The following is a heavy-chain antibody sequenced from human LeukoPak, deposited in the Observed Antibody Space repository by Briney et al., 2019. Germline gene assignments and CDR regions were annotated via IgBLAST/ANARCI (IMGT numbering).Heavy chain of an antibody. CDR1: GGSISSGGYY. D-gene: IGHD3-22*01. J-gene: IGHJ4*02. Sequence: SQTLSLTCTVSGGSISSGGYYWSWIRQPPGKGLEWIGYIYHSGSTYYNPSLKSRVTISVDRSKNQFSLKLSSVTAADTAVYYCARVERITMIVVVFDYWGQGTLVTVSS. CDR3: ARVERITMIVVVFDY. V-gene: IGHV4-30-2*01. CDR2: IYHSGST.